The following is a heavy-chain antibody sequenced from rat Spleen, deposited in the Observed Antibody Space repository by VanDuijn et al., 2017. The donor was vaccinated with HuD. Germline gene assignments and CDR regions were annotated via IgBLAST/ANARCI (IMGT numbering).Heavy chain of an antibody. V-gene: IGHV3-3*01. CDR3: ARSEGVHYNLPFAS. CDR1: GYSITSSLR. CDR2: INSAGST. D-gene: IGHD1-11*01. Sequence: EVQLQESGPGLVKPSQSLSLTCSVIGYSITSSLRWNWIRKLPGNKLEWMGYINSAGSTVYNPSLKSRISITRDTSKNQFFLQVNSVSSEDTATYYCARSEGVHYNLPFASWGQGTLVTVSS. J-gene: IGHJ3*01.